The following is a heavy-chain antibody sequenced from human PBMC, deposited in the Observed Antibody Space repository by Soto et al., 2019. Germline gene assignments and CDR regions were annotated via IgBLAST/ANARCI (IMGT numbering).Heavy chain of an antibody. V-gene: IGHV1-58*01. CDR1: GFTFTRSA. D-gene: IGHD2-2*01. CDR2: IVVDGANT. J-gene: IGHJ5*02. Sequence: SVKVSCKASGFTFTRSAVQWVRQARGQRLEWIGWIVVDGANTNYAQKFQERVTITRDMSTSTAYMELSSLRSEDTAVYYCAADPFCSSTNCYNWFDTWGQGTLVTVSS. CDR3: AADPFCSSTNCYNWFDT.